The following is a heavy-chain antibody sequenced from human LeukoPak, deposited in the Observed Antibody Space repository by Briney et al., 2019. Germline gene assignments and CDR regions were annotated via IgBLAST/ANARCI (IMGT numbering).Heavy chain of an antibody. J-gene: IGHJ5*02. CDR2: ISYDGSHK. D-gene: IGHD4-17*01. CDR1: GFTFSTYA. CDR3: AKGARGDTVTSIVGLNWFDP. Sequence: GGSLRLSCAASGFTFSTYAMHWVRQAPGKGLEWVTTISYDGSHKYYADSVKGRFSISRDNSKNTLYLQMNSLRADDTAVYYCAKGARGDTVTSIVGLNWFDPWGQGTLVTVSS. V-gene: IGHV3-30*04.